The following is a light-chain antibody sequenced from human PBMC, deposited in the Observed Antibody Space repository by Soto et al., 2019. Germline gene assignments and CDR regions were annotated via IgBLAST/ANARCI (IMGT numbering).Light chain of an antibody. CDR3: QQYGSSPQT. V-gene: IGKV3-20*01. J-gene: IGKJ1*01. CDR1: QSVSSSY. CDR2: GAS. Sequence: EIVLTQSPGTLSLSPGVRATLSCRASQSVSSSYLAWYQQKPGQAPRLLIYGASSRAAGISDRLSGSGSGKDFTLTISRLEPEDFAVYYCQQYGSSPQTFGQGTKVEIK.